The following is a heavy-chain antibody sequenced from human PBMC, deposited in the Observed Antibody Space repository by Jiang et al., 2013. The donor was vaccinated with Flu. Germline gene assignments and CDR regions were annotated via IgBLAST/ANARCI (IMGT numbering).Heavy chain of an antibody. CDR3: ARRSSPGDYYYYYGMDV. CDR1: GGSISSSSYY. V-gene: IGHV4-39*01. Sequence: SETLSLTCTVSGGSISSSSYYWGWIRQPPGKGLEWIGSIYYSGSTYYNPSLKSRVTISVDTSKNQFSLKLSSVTAADTAVYYCARRSSPGDYYYYYGMDVWGQGTTVTVSS. J-gene: IGHJ6*02. D-gene: IGHD2-15*01. CDR2: IYYSGST.